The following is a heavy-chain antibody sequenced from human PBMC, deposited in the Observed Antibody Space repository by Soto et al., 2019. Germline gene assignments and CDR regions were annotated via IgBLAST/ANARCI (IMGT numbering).Heavy chain of an antibody. J-gene: IGHJ6*02. Sequence: QVQLVQSGAEVKKPGSSVEVSCKASGGTFGSYAISWVRQAPGQGLEWMGGIIPIPGTANYAQKFQGRVTIAADESTSTAYMELSSLRSEDTAVYYCARSQGSSTSLEIYYYYYYGRDVWGQGTTVTVSS. D-gene: IGHD2-2*01. V-gene: IGHV1-69*01. CDR3: ARSQGSSTSLEIYYYYYYGRDV. CDR1: GGTFGSYA. CDR2: IIPIPGTA.